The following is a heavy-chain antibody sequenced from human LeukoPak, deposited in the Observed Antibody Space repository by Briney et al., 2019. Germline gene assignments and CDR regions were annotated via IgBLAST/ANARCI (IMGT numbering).Heavy chain of an antibody. CDR3: ARESRWLQFYYFDY. D-gene: IGHD5-24*01. CDR1: GGSFSGYY. J-gene: IGHJ4*02. V-gene: IGHV4-34*01. CDR2: INHSGST. Sequence: SETLSLTCAVYGGSFSGYYWSWIRQPPGKGLEWIGEINHSGSTNYNPSLKSRVTISVDTSKNQFSLKLSSVTAADTAVYYCARESRWLQFYYFDYWGQGTLVTVSS.